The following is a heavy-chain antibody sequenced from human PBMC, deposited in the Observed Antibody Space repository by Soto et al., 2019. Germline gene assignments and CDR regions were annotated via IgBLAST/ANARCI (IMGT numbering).Heavy chain of an antibody. J-gene: IGHJ2*01. CDR2: ISYDGSNK. CDR1: GFTFSSYG. D-gene: IGHD6-19*01. CDR3: AKGVDGAVAGQWYFDL. V-gene: IGHV3-30*18. Sequence: QVQLVESGGGVVQPGRSLRLSCAASGFTFSSYGMHWVRQAPGKGLEWVAVISYDGSNKYYADSVKGRFTISRDNSKNTMYLQMNSLRAEDTAVYYCAKGVDGAVAGQWYFDLWGRGTLVTVSS.